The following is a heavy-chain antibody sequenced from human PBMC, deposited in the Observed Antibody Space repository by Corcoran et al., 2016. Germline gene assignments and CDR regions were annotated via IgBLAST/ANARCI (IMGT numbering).Heavy chain of an antibody. CDR2: IYPGDSDT. CDR3: ARQTRSGVDL. J-gene: IGHJ6*02. D-gene: IGHD2-15*01. V-gene: IGHV5-51*01. CDR1: GYRFTTSW. Sequence: EVKLVQSGAEVKKPRESLKISCQGSGYRFTTSWIAWVRKMPGEGLESMEVIYPGDSDTRYSPSFQGQVTISADKSISTAYLQWSSLKASDTAMYYCARQTRSGVDLWGQVTPFTVSS.